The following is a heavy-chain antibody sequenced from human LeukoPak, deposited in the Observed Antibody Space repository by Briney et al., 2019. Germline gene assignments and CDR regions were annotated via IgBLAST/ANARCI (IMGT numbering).Heavy chain of an antibody. V-gene: IGHV1-8*01. D-gene: IGHD6-19*01. CDR2: MNPNSCNT. J-gene: IGHJ4*02. Sequence: ASVKVSCKASGYTFTSYDINWVRQATGQGLEGMGWMNPNSCNTGYAQKFQGRVTMTRNTSISTAYMELSSLRSEDTAVYYCARGWTAVPGNAYWGQGTLVTVSS. CDR1: GYTFTSYD. CDR3: ARGWTAVPGNAY.